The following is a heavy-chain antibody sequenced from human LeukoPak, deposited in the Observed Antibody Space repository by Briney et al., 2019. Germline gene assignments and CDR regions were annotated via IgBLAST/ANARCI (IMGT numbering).Heavy chain of an antibody. V-gene: IGHV3-21*01. CDR3: TRVPPRLFYGEVSMDV. D-gene: IGHD4-17*01. J-gene: IGHJ6*03. CDR2: ISSSSSYI. Sequence: PGGSLRLSCAASGFTFSSYSMNWVRQAPGKGLEWVSSISSSSSYIYYADSVKGRFTISRDNAKNSLYLQMNSLRAEDTAVYYCTRVPPRLFYGEVSMDVWGKGTTVTISS. CDR1: GFTFSSYS.